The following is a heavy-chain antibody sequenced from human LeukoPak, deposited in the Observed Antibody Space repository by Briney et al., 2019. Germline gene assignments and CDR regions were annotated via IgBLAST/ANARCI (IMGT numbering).Heavy chain of an antibody. V-gene: IGHV3-7*01. Sequence: VGSLRLSCAASGFNFSSYWMSWVRQAPGKGLEWVANIKQDGSEKYYVDSVKGRFTISRDNAKNSLYLQMNSLRAEDTAVYYCASDPVPAAQDYWGQGTLVTVSS. J-gene: IGHJ4*02. CDR3: ASDPVPAAQDY. CDR2: IKQDGSEK. D-gene: IGHD2-2*01. CDR1: GFNFSSYW.